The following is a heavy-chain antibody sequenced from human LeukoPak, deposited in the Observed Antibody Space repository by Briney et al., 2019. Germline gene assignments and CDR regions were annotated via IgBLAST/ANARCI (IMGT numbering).Heavy chain of an antibody. CDR2: IDSTGAYT. CDR1: GFIFSNYA. Sequence: GGSLRLSCAASGFIFSNYAMSWVRQAPGKGLEWVSAIDSTGAYTWYGDSVKGRFTISRDNSKNTLYLQMNSLRAEDTAVYCCAKTRPLDSSSWSHGDYWGQGTLVTDSS. J-gene: IGHJ4*02. D-gene: IGHD6-13*01. CDR3: AKTRPLDSSSWSHGDY. V-gene: IGHV3-23*01.